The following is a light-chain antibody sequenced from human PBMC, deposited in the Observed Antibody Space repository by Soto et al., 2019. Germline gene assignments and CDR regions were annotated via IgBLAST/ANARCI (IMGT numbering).Light chain of an antibody. J-gene: IGKJ1*01. Sequence: DIVMTQSPDSLAVSLGERATFNCKSSQSVFSSSNYRNYLAWYQQKPRQSPKLLIYWASTRESGVPDRFSGSGSGTDFTLTISNLQAEDVAVYYCQQYYSSRPTFGQGTKVEIK. CDR3: QQYYSSRPT. CDR1: QSVFSSSNYRNY. V-gene: IGKV4-1*01. CDR2: WAS.